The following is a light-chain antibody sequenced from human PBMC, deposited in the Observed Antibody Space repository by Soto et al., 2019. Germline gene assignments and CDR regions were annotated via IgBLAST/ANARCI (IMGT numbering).Light chain of an antibody. Sequence: DIQLTQSPSFLSASVGDRVTITCRASQGISSYLAWYQQKPGKAPKLLIYAASTLQSGVPSRFSGSGSGTEFTLTISSLQPEDFATYYCQQLNSYPGFAQGTRLEIK. V-gene: IGKV1-9*01. CDR3: QQLNSYPG. CDR1: QGISSY. CDR2: AAS. J-gene: IGKJ5*01.